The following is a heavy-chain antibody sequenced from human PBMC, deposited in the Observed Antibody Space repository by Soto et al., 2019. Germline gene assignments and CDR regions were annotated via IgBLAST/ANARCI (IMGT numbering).Heavy chain of an antibody. CDR3: AKARAAGTWSYYGMDV. V-gene: IGHV3-23*01. Sequence: EVQLLESGGGLVQPGGSLRLSCAASGFTFSSYAMSWVRQAPGKGLEWVSAISGSGGSTYYADSVKGRFTISRDNSKNTLYLQTNSLRAEDTAVYYCAKARAAGTWSYYGMDVWGQGTTVTVSS. CDR2: ISGSGGST. J-gene: IGHJ6*02. D-gene: IGHD6-13*01. CDR1: GFTFSSYA.